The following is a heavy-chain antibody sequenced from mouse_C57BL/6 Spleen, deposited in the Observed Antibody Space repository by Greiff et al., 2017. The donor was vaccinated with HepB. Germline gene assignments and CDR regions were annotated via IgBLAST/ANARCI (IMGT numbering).Heavy chain of an antibody. D-gene: IGHD4-1*01. J-gene: IGHJ2*01. CDR3: AEGANWGPSDY. CDR2: IDPSDSYT. Sequence: QVQLKQPGAELVRPGTSVKLSCKASGYTFTSYWMHWVKQRPGQGLEWIGVIDPSDSYTNYNQKFKGKATLTVDTSSSTAYMQLSSLTSEDSAVYYCAEGANWGPSDYWGQGTTLTVSS. CDR1: GYTFTSYW. V-gene: IGHV1-59*01.